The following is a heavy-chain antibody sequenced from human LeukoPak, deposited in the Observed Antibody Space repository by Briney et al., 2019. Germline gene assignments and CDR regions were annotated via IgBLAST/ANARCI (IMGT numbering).Heavy chain of an antibody. Sequence: SETLSLTCTVSGGSVSSGSYYWSWIRQPPGKGLEWIGYIYYSGSTNYNPSLKSRVTISVDTSKNQFSLKLSSVTAADTAVYYCARGDYDILTRTYYYYYYGMDVWDKGTTVTVSS. CDR1: GGSVSSGSYY. CDR2: IYYSGST. J-gene: IGHJ6*04. CDR3: ARGDYDILTRTYYYYYYGMDV. D-gene: IGHD3-9*01. V-gene: IGHV4-61*01.